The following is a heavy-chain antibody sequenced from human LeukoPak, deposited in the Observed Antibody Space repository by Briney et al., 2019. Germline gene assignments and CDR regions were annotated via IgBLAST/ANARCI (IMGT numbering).Heavy chain of an antibody. CDR2: IKQDGREK. V-gene: IGHV3-7*01. D-gene: IGHD2/OR15-2a*01. CDR3: ARVSMGNAFDI. Sequence: GGSLRLSCAVSGFTYSRFWMTWVRQAPGKGLEWVANIKQDGREKNYVDSVKGRFTISRDNAKNSLYLQMNSLRAEDAAVYYCARVSMGNAFDIWGQGTMVTVSS. CDR1: GFTYSRFW. J-gene: IGHJ3*02.